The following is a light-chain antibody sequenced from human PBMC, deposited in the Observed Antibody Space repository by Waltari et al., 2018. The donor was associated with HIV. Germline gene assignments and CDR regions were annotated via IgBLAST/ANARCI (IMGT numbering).Light chain of an antibody. Sequence: EIVLTQSPGTLSLSPGERATLSCRASQRFSRSYLAWYQQTPGQAPRLLIYDASSRATGIPDRFGGSGSGTDFTLTISRLEPEDSAVYYCQQYGTLYTFGQGTKLEIK. J-gene: IGKJ2*01. V-gene: IGKV3-20*01. CDR2: DAS. CDR3: QQYGTLYT. CDR1: QRFSRSY.